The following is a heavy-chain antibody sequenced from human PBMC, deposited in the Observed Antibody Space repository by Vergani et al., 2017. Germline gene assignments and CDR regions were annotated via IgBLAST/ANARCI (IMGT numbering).Heavy chain of an antibody. J-gene: IGHJ5*02. D-gene: IGHD3-10*01. Sequence: QVQLQQWGAGLLKPSETLSLTCAVYGGSFSGYYWSWIRQPPGKGLEWIGEINHSGSTNYNPSLKSRVTISVDTSKNQCSLKLSAVTAADTAVYYCARGGYYYGSGSYYIKYSNRNTHTSDXFDPWGQGTLVTVSS. V-gene: IGHV4-34*01. CDR1: GGSFSGYY. CDR2: INHSGST. CDR3: ARGGYYYGSGSYYIKYSNRNTHTSDXFDP.